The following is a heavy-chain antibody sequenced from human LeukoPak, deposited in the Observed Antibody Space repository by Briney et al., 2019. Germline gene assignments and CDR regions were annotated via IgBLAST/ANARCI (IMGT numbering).Heavy chain of an antibody. CDR1: GFTFSSYA. Sequence: GGSLRLSCAASGFTFSSYAMSWVRQAPGKGLEWVSAISGSGGSTYYADSVKGRFTISRDNSKNTLYLQMNSLRAEDTAVYYCAKDGYCSGGSCYPAKYFQHWGQGTLVTVSS. J-gene: IGHJ1*01. D-gene: IGHD2-15*01. V-gene: IGHV3-23*01. CDR2: ISGSGGST. CDR3: AKDGYCSGGSCYPAKYFQH.